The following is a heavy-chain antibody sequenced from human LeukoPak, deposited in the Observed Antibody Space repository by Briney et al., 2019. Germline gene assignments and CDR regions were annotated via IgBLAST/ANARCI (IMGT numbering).Heavy chain of an antibody. CDR3: ARAMQHFYDFWSGGNWFDP. CDR2: IRSKANSYVT. Sequence: GGSLRLSCAASGFTFSGSAMHWVRQASGKGLEWVGRIRSKANSYVTAYAASVKGRFTISRDNSKNTLYLQMNSLRAEDTAVYYCARAMQHFYDFWSGGNWFDPWGQGTLVTVSS. J-gene: IGHJ5*02. V-gene: IGHV3-73*01. CDR1: GFTFSGSA. D-gene: IGHD3-3*01.